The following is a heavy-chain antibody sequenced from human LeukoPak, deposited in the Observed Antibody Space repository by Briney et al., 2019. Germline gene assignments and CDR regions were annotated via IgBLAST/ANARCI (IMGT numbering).Heavy chain of an antibody. CDR1: GFTFSSYS. CDR2: ISSSSSYI. V-gene: IGHV3-21*01. D-gene: IGHD3-10*01. CDR3: ARDQPPRGAGDAFDI. Sequence: GGSLRLSCAASGFTFSSYSMNWVRQAPGKGLEWVSSISSSSSYIYYADSVKGRFTISRDNAKNSLYLQMNSLRAEDTAVYYCARDQPPRGAGDAFDIWGQGTMVTVSS. J-gene: IGHJ3*02.